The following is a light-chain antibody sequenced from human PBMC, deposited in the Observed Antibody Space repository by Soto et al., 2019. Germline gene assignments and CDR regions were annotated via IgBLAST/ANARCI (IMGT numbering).Light chain of an antibody. Sequence: DVVMTQSPLSLPVTLGQPASISCRSNQSLVHSDGIAYFSWFQQRPGRSPRRLIYKVSNRDSGVPARFSGSGSGTDFALKISRVEAEDVGVYYCMQGTHWPLTFGQGTRLEI. J-gene: IGKJ5*01. V-gene: IGKV2-30*02. CDR3: MQGTHWPLT. CDR1: QSLVHSDGIAY. CDR2: KVS.